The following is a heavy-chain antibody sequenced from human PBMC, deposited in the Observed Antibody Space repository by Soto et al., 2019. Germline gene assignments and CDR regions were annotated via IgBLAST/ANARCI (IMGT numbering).Heavy chain of an antibody. V-gene: IGHV3-30-3*01. J-gene: IGHJ6*02. D-gene: IGHD3-16*01. CDR1: GLTFSSYA. CDR2: ISYDGSNK. CDR3: ARDWVYYGMDV. Sequence: GGSLRHSYAAAGLTFSSYAMHWVRQAPGKGLEWVAVISYDGSNKYYADSVKGRFTISRDNSKNTLYLQMNSLRAEDTAVYYCARDWVYYGMDVWGQGTTVTVSS.